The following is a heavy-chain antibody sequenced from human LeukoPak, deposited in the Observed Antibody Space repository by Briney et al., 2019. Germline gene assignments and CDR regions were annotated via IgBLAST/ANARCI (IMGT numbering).Heavy chain of an antibody. CDR1: GYTVTGYY. CDR3: ARSVAAAGTFRFDY. CDR2: INPNSGGT. D-gene: IGHD6-13*01. V-gene: IGHV1-2*02. Sequence: GASVTVSCKASGYTVTGYYMHWVRQAPGQGLEWMGWINPNSGGTNYAQKFQGRVTMTRDTSISTAYMELSRLRSDDTAVYYWARSVAAAGTFRFDYWGQGTLVTVSS. J-gene: IGHJ4*02.